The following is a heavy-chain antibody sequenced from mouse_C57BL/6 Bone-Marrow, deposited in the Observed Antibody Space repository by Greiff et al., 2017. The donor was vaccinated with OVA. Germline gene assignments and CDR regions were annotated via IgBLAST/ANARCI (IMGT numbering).Heavy chain of an antibody. D-gene: IGHD1-1*01. J-gene: IGHJ1*03. V-gene: IGHV14-1*01. CDR2: IDPEDGDT. Sequence: VQLQQSGAELVRPGASVKLSCTASGFNIKDYYMHWVKQRPEQGLAWIGRIDPEDGDTEYAPKFQGKATMTADTSSNTAYLQLSSLTSEDTAVYYCTTPITTVVAPSYFDVWGTGTTVTVSS. CDR1: GFNIKDYY. CDR3: TTPITTVVAPSYFDV.